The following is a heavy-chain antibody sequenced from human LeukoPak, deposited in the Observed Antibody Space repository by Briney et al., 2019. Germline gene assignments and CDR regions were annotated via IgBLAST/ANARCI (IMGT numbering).Heavy chain of an antibody. D-gene: IGHD3-10*01. V-gene: IGHV3-33*05. CDR3: ARDKGKGAYFDY. J-gene: IGHJ4*02. Sequence: GRSLRLSCAASPFTISIYGMHWVRQAPGKGLEWLAHILLDGNNKYIGDSVKGRFTISRDNSKNTLYLQMNSLRAEDTAIYYCARDKGKGAYFDYWGLGTLVTVSS. CDR1: PFTISIYG. CDR2: ILLDGNNK.